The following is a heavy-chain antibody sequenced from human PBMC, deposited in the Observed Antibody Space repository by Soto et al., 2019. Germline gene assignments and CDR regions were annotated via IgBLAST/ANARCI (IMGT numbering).Heavy chain of an antibody. J-gene: IGHJ4*02. Sequence: EVQLVESGGGLVQPGGSLKLSCAASGFTLSGFAVHWVRQAAGEGLEWVARIKTKVESYATEYAASVKGRFSISRDDAKNTAYLEMNSLKTEDTAVYYCTRRHCSGGGCYSDFDFWGQGSLVTVSS. CDR3: TRRHCSGGGCYSDFDF. CDR1: GFTLSGFA. CDR2: IKTKVESYAT. D-gene: IGHD2-15*01. V-gene: IGHV3-73*01.